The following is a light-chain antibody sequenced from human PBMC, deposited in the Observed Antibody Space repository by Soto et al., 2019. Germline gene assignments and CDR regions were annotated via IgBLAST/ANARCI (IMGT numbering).Light chain of an antibody. CDR1: QNLLYNSNNKNY. Sequence: DIVMTQSPDSLAVSLGERATINCKSSQNLLYNSNNKNYLAWYQQKPGQPPKLLIYWASTRESGVPDRFSGSGSGTDCTLTVSSLQADDVAVYYCQQYYGNPPYTFGQGTKLEIK. V-gene: IGKV4-1*01. CDR3: QQYYGNPPYT. J-gene: IGKJ2*01. CDR2: WAS.